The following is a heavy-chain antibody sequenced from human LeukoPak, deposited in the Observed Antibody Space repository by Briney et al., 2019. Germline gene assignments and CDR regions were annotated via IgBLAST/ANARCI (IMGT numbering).Heavy chain of an antibody. V-gene: IGHV1-69*04. J-gene: IGHJ4*02. CDR3: ARDLASSGYYSLPDY. CDR1: GGTFSSYA. CDR2: IIPILGIA. D-gene: IGHD3-22*01. Sequence: SVKVSCKASGGTFSSYAISWVRQAPGQGLEWMGRIIPILGIANYAQKFQGRVTITADKSTSTAYMELSSLRSEDTAAYYCARDLASSGYYSLPDYWGQGTLVTVSS.